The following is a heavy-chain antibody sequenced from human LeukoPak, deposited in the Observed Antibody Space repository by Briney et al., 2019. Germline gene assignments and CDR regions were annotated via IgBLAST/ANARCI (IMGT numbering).Heavy chain of an antibody. CDR1: GFTFSSYW. CDR3: AREGVRSLEYPFDY. Sequence: GGSLRLSCAASGFTFSSYWMHWVRQAPGKGLVWVSRINSDGSSTSYADSVKGRFTISRDNAKNTLYLQMNSLRAEDTAVYYCAREGVRSLEYPFDYWGQGTLVTVSS. D-gene: IGHD3-3*01. J-gene: IGHJ4*02. CDR2: INSDGSST. V-gene: IGHV3-74*01.